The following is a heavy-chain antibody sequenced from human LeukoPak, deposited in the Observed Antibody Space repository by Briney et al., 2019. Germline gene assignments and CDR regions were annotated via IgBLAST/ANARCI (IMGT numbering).Heavy chain of an antibody. V-gene: IGHV1-3*04. CDR1: GYTFISYA. J-gene: IGHJ5*02. D-gene: IGHD7-27*01. CDR3: ARAGSWAWFDP. Sequence: ASVKVSCKASGYTFISYAMHWVRQAPGQRLERMGWINTASGNTKYTQKFQGRVAITRDTSASTAYMELSSLRSEDTAVYYCARAGSWAWFDPWGQGTLVTVSS. CDR2: INTASGNT.